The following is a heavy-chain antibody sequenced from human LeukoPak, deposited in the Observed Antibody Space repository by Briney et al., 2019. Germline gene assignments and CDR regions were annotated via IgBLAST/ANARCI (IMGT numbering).Heavy chain of an antibody. CDR2: MSGSDGST. J-gene: IGHJ4*02. Sequence: GGSLRLSCAASGFTFSSYAMSWVRQAPGKGLERVSSMSGSDGSTYYAASVKGRFTISRDNSKNTLYLQMNSLRAEDTAVYYCAKDWDMAPGYWGQGTLVTVSS. V-gene: IGHV3-23*01. CDR3: AKDWDMAPGY. CDR1: GFTFSSYA. D-gene: IGHD2-15*01.